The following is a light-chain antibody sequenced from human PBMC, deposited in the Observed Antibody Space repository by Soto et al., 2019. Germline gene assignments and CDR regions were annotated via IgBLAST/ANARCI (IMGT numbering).Light chain of an antibody. CDR1: TSNIGSNF. J-gene: IGLJ1*01. CDR3: ATWHGSLTAF. V-gene: IGLV1-47*01. Sequence: QSVLTQPLSASGTPGQRVTISCSGSTSNIGSNFVYWYQQLPGTAPKLLIYKDNQRPSGVPERFSGSKSGTSASLTISGLRSEDEADYYCATWHGSLTAFFGTGTKVTVL. CDR2: KDN.